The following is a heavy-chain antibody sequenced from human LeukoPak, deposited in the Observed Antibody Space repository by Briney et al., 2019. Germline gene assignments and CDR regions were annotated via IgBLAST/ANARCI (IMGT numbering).Heavy chain of an antibody. J-gene: IGHJ6*02. CDR1: GFTFSNYA. Sequence: PGGSLRLSCAASGFTFSNYAMSWVRQAPGKGLEWVSTISGSGGSTFYADSVKGRFTISRDNSRNTLYLQMNSLRAGDTAIYYCAKDDYSYYAMDVWGRGTTVTVSS. V-gene: IGHV3-23*01. CDR2: ISGSGGST. CDR3: AKDDYSYYAMDV.